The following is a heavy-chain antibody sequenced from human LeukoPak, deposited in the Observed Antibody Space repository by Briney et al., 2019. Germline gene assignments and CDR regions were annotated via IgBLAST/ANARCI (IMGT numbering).Heavy chain of an antibody. V-gene: IGHV1-2*02. D-gene: IGHD2-2*01. CDR2: INPNSGGT. J-gene: IGHJ6*02. Sequence: ASVKVSCKASGYTFTGYYMHWVRQAPGQGLEWMGWINPNSGGTNYARKFQGRVTMTRDTSISTAYMELSRLRSDDTAVYYCARVSCSSTSCPPWYYGMDVWGQGTTVTVSS. CDR3: ARVSCSSTSCPPWYYGMDV. CDR1: GYTFTGYY.